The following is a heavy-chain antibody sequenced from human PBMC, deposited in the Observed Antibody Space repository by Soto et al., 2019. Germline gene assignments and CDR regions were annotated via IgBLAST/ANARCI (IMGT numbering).Heavy chain of an antibody. Sequence: QVQLQESGPGLVKPSQTLSLTCTVSGGSISSVDYYWSWIRQPPGKGLEWIGYIYYSGSTYYNPSLKSRVTIPVNTSRKKFSLKLRSVTAAVTAVYYCSSVGKNCSGGSGYSFLYPWWQGTLVTVSS. CDR2: IYYSGST. D-gene: IGHD2-15*01. V-gene: IGHV4-30-4*01. J-gene: IGHJ5*02. CDR1: GGSISSVDYY. CDR3: SSVGKNCSGGSGYSFLYP.